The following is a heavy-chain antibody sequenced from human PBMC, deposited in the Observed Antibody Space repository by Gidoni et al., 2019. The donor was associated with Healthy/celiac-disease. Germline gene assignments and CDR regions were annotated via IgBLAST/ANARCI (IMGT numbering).Heavy chain of an antibody. CDR3: TTDPNIYYSYYYGMDV. Sequence: EVQLVESGGGLVKPGGSLRLSCAASGFTFSNAWMSWVRQAPGKGLEWVGRIKSKTDGGTTDYAAPVKGRFTISRDDSKNTLYLQMNSLKTEDTAVYYCTTDPNIYYSYYYGMDVWGQGTTVTVSS. CDR1: GFTFSNAW. J-gene: IGHJ6*02. V-gene: IGHV3-15*01. D-gene: IGHD3-9*01. CDR2: IKSKTDGGTT.